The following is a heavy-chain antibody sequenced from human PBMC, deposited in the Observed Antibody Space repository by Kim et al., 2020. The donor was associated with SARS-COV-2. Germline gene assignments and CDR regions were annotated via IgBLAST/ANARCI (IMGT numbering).Heavy chain of an antibody. V-gene: IGHV3-74*03. Sequence: VGSLRLSCAASGFTLSDYWINWVRHAPGKGLVWVSRISSDGSTTQYADSVKGRFTLSRDNAENTLYLQMNSLRAEDTAVYYCARGMFWNGFDVWGQGTTVTVSS. CDR3: ARGMFWNGFDV. CDR1: GFTLSDYW. CDR2: ISSDGSTT. J-gene: IGHJ6*02. D-gene: IGHD3-10*02.